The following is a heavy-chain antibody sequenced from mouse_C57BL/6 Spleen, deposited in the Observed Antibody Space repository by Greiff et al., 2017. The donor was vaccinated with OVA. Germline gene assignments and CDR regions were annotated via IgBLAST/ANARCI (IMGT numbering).Heavy chain of an antibody. D-gene: IGHD3-2*02. Sequence: QVQLQQPGAELVMPGASVKLSCKASGYTFTSYWMHWVKQRPGQGLEWIGEIDPSDSYTNYNQKFKGKSTLTVDKSSRTAYMQLSSLTSEDSAVYYCARQLRLVRDYAMDYWGQGTSVTVSS. CDR1: GYTFTSYW. CDR3: ARQLRLVRDYAMDY. CDR2: IDPSDSYT. V-gene: IGHV1-69*01. J-gene: IGHJ4*01.